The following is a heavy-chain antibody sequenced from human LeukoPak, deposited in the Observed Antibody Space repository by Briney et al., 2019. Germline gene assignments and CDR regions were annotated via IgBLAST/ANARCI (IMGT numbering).Heavy chain of an antibody. V-gene: IGHV4-39*01. CDR2: ISYTGST. J-gene: IGHJ4*02. CDR3: ARVLAAAAHFDY. Sequence: KPSETLSLTCTVSGGSISSSSSYWGWIRHPPGKGLEWIGSISYTGSTYYNPSLKSRVTISVDTSKNQFSLKLSSVTAADTAVYYCARVLAAAAHFDYWGQGTLVTASS. D-gene: IGHD6-13*01. CDR1: GGSISSSSSY.